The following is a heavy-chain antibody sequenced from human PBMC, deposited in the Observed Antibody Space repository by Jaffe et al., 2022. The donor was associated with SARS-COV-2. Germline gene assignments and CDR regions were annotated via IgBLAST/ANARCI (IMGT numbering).Heavy chain of an antibody. CDR2: IIPILGIA. D-gene: IGHD6-13*01. CDR1: GGTFSSYT. V-gene: IGHV1-69*02. J-gene: IGHJ4*02. Sequence: QVQLVQSGAEVKKPGSSVKVSCKASGGTFSSYTISWVRQAPGQGLEWMGRIIPILGIANYAQKFQGRVTITADKSTSTAYMELSSLRSEDTAVYYCAISGSWQTGFFDYWGQGTLVTVSS. CDR3: AISGSWQTGFFDY.